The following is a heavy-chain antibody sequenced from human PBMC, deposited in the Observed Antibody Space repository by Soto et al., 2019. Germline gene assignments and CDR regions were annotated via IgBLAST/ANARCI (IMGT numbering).Heavy chain of an antibody. CDR2: IRSKANSYAT. Sequence: AGSLGISRSASSFPLRISSMHWARKTSGKGLEWVGRIRSKANSYATAYAASVKGRFTISRDDSKNTAYLQMNSLRTEDTAVYYCTRHEDTAMVTFYYYGMDVRGQGTLVTVSS. CDR1: SFPLRISS. CDR3: TRHEDTAMVTFYYYGMDV. J-gene: IGHJ6*02. V-gene: IGHV3-73*01. D-gene: IGHD5-18*01.